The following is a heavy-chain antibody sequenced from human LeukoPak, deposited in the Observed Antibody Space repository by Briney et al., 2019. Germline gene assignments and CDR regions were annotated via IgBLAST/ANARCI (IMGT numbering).Heavy chain of an antibody. CDR2: INTDGSST. CDR3: ARVLSGSWDWFDP. V-gene: IGHV3-74*01. D-gene: IGHD3-22*01. CDR1: GFTFRSYW. Sequence: GGSLRLSCEVSGFTFRSYWMHWVRQAPGKGLVWVSRINTDGSSTTYADSVRGRFTISRDNAKNTLYLQMDSLRVEDTAVYYCARVLSGSWDWFDPWGQGTLVTISS. J-gene: IGHJ5*02.